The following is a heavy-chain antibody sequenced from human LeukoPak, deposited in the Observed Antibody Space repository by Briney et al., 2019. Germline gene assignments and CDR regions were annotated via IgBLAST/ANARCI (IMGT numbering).Heavy chain of an antibody. J-gene: IGHJ4*02. CDR2: ISGTGGGT. CDR1: GFTFSSYG. CDR3: AKQSAAAGTFWDY. Sequence: GGTLRLSCAASGFTFSSYGMTWVRQAPGKGLEWVSSISGTGGGTYYADSVKGRFTISRDNSKNTLYLQMNSLRAEDTAVYYCAKQSAAAGTFWDYWGQGTLVTVSS. D-gene: IGHD6-13*01. V-gene: IGHV3-23*01.